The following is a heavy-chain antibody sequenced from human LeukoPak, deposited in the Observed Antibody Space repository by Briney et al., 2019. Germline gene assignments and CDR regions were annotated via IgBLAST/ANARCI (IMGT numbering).Heavy chain of an antibody. CDR1: GYTLTELS. CDR3: ARSWSKLYGMDV. D-gene: IGHD3-3*01. V-gene: IGHV1-24*01. Sequence: ASVKVSCKVSGYTLTELSMHWVRQAPGKGLEWMGGFDPEDGETIYAQKFQGRVTMTEDTSTDTAYMELSSLRSEDTAVYYCARSWSKLYGMDVWGQGTTVTVSS. CDR2: FDPEDGET. J-gene: IGHJ6*02.